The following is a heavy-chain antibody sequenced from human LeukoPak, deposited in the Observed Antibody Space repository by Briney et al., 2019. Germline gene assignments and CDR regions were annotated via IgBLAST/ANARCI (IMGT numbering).Heavy chain of an antibody. Sequence: PSGTLSLTCAVSGGSISSSNWWSWVRQPPGKGLEWIGEIYHSGSTNYNPSLKSRVTISVDKSKNQFSLKLSSVTAADTAVYYCARRGAYCGGDCYIDYWGQGTLVTVSS. CDR3: ARRGAYCGGDCYIDY. V-gene: IGHV4-4*02. CDR1: GGSISSSNW. J-gene: IGHJ4*02. D-gene: IGHD2-21*02. CDR2: IYHSGST.